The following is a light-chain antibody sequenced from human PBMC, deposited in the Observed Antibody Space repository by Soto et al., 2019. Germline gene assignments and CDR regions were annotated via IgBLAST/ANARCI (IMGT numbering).Light chain of an antibody. CDR2: RNN. J-gene: IGLJ1*01. CDR3: AAWDDSLSGLYV. Sequence: VLTQPPSASGTPGQRVTISCSGSSSNIGSNYVYWYQQLPGTAPKLLIYRNNQRPSGVPDRFSGSKSGTSASLAISGLRSEDEADYYCAAWDDSLSGLYVFGTGTKVTVL. CDR1: SSNIGSNY. V-gene: IGLV1-47*01.